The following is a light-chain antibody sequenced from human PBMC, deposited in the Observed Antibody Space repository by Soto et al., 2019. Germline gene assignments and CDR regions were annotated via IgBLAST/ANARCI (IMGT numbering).Light chain of an antibody. CDR2: AAS. V-gene: IGKV1-39*01. J-gene: IGKJ2*02. CDR3: QQSYSTLGT. Sequence: DIQMTQSPSSLSASVGDRVTITCRASQSISSYLNWYQQKPGKAPKLLIYAASSLQSGVPSRFSASGSGTAFTLTISSLQPEDFATYYCQQSYSTLGTFGQGTKLEIK. CDR1: QSISSY.